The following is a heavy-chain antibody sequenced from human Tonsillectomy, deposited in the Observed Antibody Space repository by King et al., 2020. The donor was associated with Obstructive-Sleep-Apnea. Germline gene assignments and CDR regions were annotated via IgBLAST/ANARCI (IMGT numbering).Heavy chain of an antibody. CDR3: ARDRLLNRWGMDV. V-gene: IGHV4-59*01. CDR1: GGSISSYY. CDR2: IYYSGSA. J-gene: IGHJ6*02. Sequence: VQLQESGPGLVKPSETLSLTCTVSGGSISSYYWSWIRQPPGKGLEWIGYIYYSGSANYNPSLKSRVTISVYTSKNQFSLKLSSVTAADTAVYYCARDRLLNRWGMDVWGQGTTVTVSS. D-gene: IGHD4-23*01.